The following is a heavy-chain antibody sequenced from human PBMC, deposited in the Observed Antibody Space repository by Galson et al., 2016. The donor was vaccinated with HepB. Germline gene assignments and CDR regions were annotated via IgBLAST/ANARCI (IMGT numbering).Heavy chain of an antibody. Sequence: SNSAAWHWIRQSPSRGLEWLGRTYYRSKWYNEYTVSVKGRITINPDTSKNQFSLQLNSVTPEDTAVYYCARQYGTYFAYWGRGTLVTVSS. CDR1: SNSAA. CDR3: ARQYGTYFAY. CDR2: TYYRSKWYN. V-gene: IGHV6-1*01. J-gene: IGHJ4*02. D-gene: IGHD4-17*01.